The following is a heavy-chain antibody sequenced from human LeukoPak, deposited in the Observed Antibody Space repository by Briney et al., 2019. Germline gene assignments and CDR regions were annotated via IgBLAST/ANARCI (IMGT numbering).Heavy chain of an antibody. CDR1: GFTFSDSN. Sequence: PGGSLRLSCAASGFTFSDSNMHWVRQAPGQGLEWVSSISSSSTYIYYADSVKGRFTISRDNAKNSLYLQMNSLRAEDTAVYYCARPQPTAGYFDYWGQGTLVTVSS. J-gene: IGHJ4*02. V-gene: IGHV3-21*01. D-gene: IGHD6-19*01. CDR3: ARPQPTAGYFDY. CDR2: ISSSSTYI.